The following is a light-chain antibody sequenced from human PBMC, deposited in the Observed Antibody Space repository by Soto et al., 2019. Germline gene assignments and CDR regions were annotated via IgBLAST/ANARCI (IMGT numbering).Light chain of an antibody. CDR1: SSDVGDYNY. V-gene: IGLV2-8*01. CDR2: EVS. Sequence: QSALTQPPSASGSPGQSVTISCTGTSSDVGDYNYVPWYQQHPGKAPKLMIYEVSSRPSGVPDRFSGSKSGNTASLTVSGLEAEDEAYYYCSSYAGSNNWVFGGGTKLTVL. CDR3: SSYAGSNNWV. J-gene: IGLJ3*02.